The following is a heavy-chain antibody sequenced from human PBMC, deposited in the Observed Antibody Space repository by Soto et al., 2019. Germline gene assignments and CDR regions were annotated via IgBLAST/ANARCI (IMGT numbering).Heavy chain of an antibody. Sequence: QVQLQQWGAGLLKPSETLSLTCAVYGGSFSGYYWSWIRQPPGKGLELIGEINHSGSTNYNPSLKSRVTISVDTSKNQFSLKLSSVTAADTAVYYCARSSSWTPFDYWGQGTLVTVSS. CDR3: ARSSSWTPFDY. CDR1: GGSFSGYY. V-gene: IGHV4-34*01. D-gene: IGHD6-13*01. J-gene: IGHJ4*02. CDR2: INHSGST.